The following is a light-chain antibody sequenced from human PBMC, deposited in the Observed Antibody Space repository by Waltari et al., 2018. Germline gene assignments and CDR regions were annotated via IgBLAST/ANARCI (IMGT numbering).Light chain of an antibody. CDR3: QQSNSFPWT. Sequence: DIQMTQFPSSVSASVGDRVTITCRASQGISSWLDWYQQKPGKAPKLLIYAASLLQSGVPSRFSGSGSGPDFSLTISSLQPEDFATYYCQQSNSFPWTFGQGTKVEIK. CDR2: AAS. J-gene: IGKJ1*01. CDR1: QGISSW. V-gene: IGKV1-12*01.